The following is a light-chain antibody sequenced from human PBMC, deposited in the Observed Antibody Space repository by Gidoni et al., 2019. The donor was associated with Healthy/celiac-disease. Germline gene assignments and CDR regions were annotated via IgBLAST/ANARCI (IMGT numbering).Light chain of an antibody. CDR1: QSVSSY. CDR2: DAS. Sequence: EIVLTQSPATLSLSPGERATRSCRASQSVSSYLAGYQQKPGQAPRLLIYDASNRATGIPARFSGSGSGTDFTLTISSLEPEDFAVYYCQQRSNWPPTFGGGTKVEIK. CDR3: QQRSNWPPT. V-gene: IGKV3-11*01. J-gene: IGKJ4*01.